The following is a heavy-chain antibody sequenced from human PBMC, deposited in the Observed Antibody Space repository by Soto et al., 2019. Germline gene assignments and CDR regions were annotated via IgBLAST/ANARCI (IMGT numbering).Heavy chain of an antibody. D-gene: IGHD1-26*01. CDR1: GGSISSGGYY. J-gene: IGHJ4*02. V-gene: IGHV4-31*03. CDR2: IYYSGST. CDR3: EKEGGIVGATAADY. Sequence: QVQLQESGPGLVKPSQTLSLTCTVSGGSISSGGYYWSWIRQHPGKGLEWIGYIYYSGSTYYNPALKSRVTISVDTSKNQLSLKLSSVTDADTAVYYCEKEGGIVGATAADYWGQGTLVTVSS.